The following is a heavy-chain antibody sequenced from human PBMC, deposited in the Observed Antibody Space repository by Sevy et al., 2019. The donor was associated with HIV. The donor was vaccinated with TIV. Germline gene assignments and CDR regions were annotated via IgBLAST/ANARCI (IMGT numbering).Heavy chain of an antibody. D-gene: IGHD1-26*01. J-gene: IGHJ4*02. Sequence: LRLSCAASGFTFSSFNMYWVRQAPGKGLEWVSSISGLSNYIYYAESLKGRFIISRDNAKNTLYLQMNSLRADDTAVYYCARGPPDGSYDYFDYWGQGTLVTVSS. CDR1: GFTFSSFN. CDR3: ARGPPDGSYDYFDY. V-gene: IGHV3-21*06. CDR2: ISGLSNYI.